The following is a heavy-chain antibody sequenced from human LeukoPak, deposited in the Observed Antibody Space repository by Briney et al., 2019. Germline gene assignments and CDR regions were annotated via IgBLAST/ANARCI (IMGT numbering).Heavy chain of an antibody. D-gene: IGHD5-12*01. CDR1: GYTFTSYY. CDR2: INPSGGST. CDR3: AAETGGYDVGDAFDI. V-gene: IGHV1-46*01. J-gene: IGHJ3*02. Sequence: ASVKVSCKASGYTFTSYYMHWVRQAPGQGLEWMGIINPSGGSTSYAQKFQGRVTMTRDMSTSTVYMELSSLRSEDTAVYYCAAETGGYDVGDAFDIWGQGTMVTVS.